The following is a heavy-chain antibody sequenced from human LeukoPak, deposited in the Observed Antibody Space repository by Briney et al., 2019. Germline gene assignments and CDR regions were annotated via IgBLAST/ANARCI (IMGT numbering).Heavy chain of an antibody. Sequence: GGSLRLSCAASGFAFSSYTMNWVRQAPGKGLEWVSSISSSGSYIYYADSVKGRFTISRDNAKDSLYLQMNSLRAEDTAVYYCAAEKLWWLWGQGTMVTVSS. J-gene: IGHJ3*01. CDR3: AAEKLWWL. CDR2: ISSSGSYI. CDR1: GFAFSSYT. V-gene: IGHV3-21*01. D-gene: IGHD2-21*01.